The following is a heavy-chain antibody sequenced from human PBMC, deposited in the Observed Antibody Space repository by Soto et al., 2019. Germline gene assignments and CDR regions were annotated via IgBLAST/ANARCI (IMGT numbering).Heavy chain of an antibody. V-gene: IGHV3-74*01. CDR3: AIPSGCSSTSCYAEFDY. CDR1: GFTFSSYW. D-gene: IGHD2-2*01. Sequence: GGSLRLSCAASGFTFSSYWMHWVRQAPGKGLVWVSRINSDGSSTSYADSVKGRFTISRDNAKNTLYLQMNSLRAEDTAVYYCAIPSGCSSTSCYAEFDYWGQGTLVTVSS. CDR2: INSDGSST. J-gene: IGHJ4*02.